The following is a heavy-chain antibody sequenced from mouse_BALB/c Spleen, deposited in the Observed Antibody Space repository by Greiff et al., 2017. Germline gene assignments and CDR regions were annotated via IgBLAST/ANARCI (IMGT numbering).Heavy chain of an antibody. V-gene: IGHV5-12-2*01. J-gene: IGHJ4*01. Sequence: EVQLVESGGGLVQPGGSLKLSCAASGFTFSSYTMSWVRQTPEKRLEWVAYISNGGGSTYYPDTVKGRFTISRDNAKNTLYLQMSSLKSEDTAMYYCARRGVGRDYYAMDYWGQGTSVTVSS. D-gene: IGHD4-1*01. CDR2: ISNGGGST. CDR1: GFTFSSYT. CDR3: ARRGVGRDYYAMDY.